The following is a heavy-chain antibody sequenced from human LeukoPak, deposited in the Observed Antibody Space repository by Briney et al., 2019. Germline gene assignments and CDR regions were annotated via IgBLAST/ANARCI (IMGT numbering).Heavy chain of an antibody. J-gene: IGHJ4*02. D-gene: IGHD6-13*01. CDR2: IYHSGNP. V-gene: IGHV4-39*07. Sequence: SQTLSLTCTVSGGSISSGNYYWGWIRQPPGKGLEWIGSIYHSGNPYYNPSLKSRVTISVEKSKNQVSLKLSSVSAADTAVYFCASHTAVAGPFDYWGQGTLGIVSS. CDR3: ASHTAVAGPFDY. CDR1: GGSISSGNYY.